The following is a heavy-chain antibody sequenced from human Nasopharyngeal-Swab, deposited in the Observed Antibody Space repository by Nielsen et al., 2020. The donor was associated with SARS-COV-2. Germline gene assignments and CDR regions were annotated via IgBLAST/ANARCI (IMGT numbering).Heavy chain of an antibody. CDR1: GFTFISYG. V-gene: IGHV3-33*01. D-gene: IGHD3-10*01. Sequence: GGSLTLSCAAAGFTFISYGLHWVRQAPGKGLEWVAFIWYDGVNKYYAASVKGRFTISRDNSKNTVFLQMNNLRVEDTAMYYCARDSNYYGSGSDAFNLWGQGTLVTVSS. J-gene: IGHJ3*01. CDR2: IWYDGVNK. CDR3: ARDSNYYGSGSDAFNL.